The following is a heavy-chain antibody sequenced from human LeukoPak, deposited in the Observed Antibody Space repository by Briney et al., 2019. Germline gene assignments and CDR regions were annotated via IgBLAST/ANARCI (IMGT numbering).Heavy chain of an antibody. CDR2: INPNSGDT. CDR3: ARGTYDYVWGSYRIDY. J-gene: IGHJ4*02. V-gene: IGHV1-2*02. CDR1: GYTFTGYY. Sequence: ASVKVSCKASGYTFTGYYMHWVRQAPGQGLEWMGWINPNSGDTNYAQKFQGRVTMTRDTSISTAYMELSRLRSDDTAVYYCARGTYDYVWGSYRIDYWGQGTLVTVSS. D-gene: IGHD3-16*02.